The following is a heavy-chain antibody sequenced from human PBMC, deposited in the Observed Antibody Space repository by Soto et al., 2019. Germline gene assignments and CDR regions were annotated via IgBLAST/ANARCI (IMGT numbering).Heavy chain of an antibody. Sequence: QVQLVESGGGVVQPGRSLRLSCAASGFTFSSYAMHWVRQAPGKGLEWVAVISYDGSNKYYADSVKGRFTISRDNSKNTLYLQMNSLRAEDTAVYYCARDGFSVSYYGYWGQGTLVTVSS. V-gene: IGHV3-30-3*01. CDR1: GFTFSSYA. CDR2: ISYDGSNK. D-gene: IGHD1-26*01. CDR3: ARDGFSVSYYGY. J-gene: IGHJ4*02.